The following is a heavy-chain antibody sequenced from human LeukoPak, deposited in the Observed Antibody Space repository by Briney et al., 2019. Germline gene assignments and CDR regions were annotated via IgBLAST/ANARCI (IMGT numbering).Heavy chain of an antibody. D-gene: IGHD6-13*01. V-gene: IGHV3-53*01. CDR2: IYSGGST. Sequence: GGSLRLSRAASGFTVSANYMTWVRQAPGKGLEWVSVIYSGGSTYYADSVKGRFTISRDNSKNTLYLQMYSLRAEDTAVYYCARGISIAAAVGYYMDVWGKGTTVTVSS. CDR3: ARGISIAAAVGYYMDV. J-gene: IGHJ6*03. CDR1: GFTVSANY.